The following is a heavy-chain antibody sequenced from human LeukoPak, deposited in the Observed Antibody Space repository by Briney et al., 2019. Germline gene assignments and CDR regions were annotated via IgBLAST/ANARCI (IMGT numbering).Heavy chain of an antibody. CDR1: GFSFTNVW. D-gene: IGHD1-20*01. J-gene: IGHJ4*02. V-gene: IGHV3-15*01. Sequence: GGSLRLSCAASGFSFTNVWMSWVRQAPGKGLEWLGRIKSKNEGGTADYVAPVKGRFTFSRDDSKNMLFLQMNSLKIEDTAVYYCTTDPRNNYYFDYWGQGTLVTVSS. CDR3: TTDPRNNYYFDY. CDR2: IKSKNEGGTA.